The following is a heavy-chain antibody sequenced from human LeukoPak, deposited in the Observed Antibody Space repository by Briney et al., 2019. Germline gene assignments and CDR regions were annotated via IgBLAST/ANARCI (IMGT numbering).Heavy chain of an antibody. CDR2: IRSKAYGGTT. D-gene: IGHD1-26*01. V-gene: IGHV3-49*04. J-gene: IGHJ4*02. CDR3: TSGSY. CDR1: GFTFGDYA. Sequence: GGSLRLSCTASGFTFGDYAMSWVRQAPGEGLEWVGFIRSKAYGGTTEYAASVKGRFTISRDDSKSIAYLQMNSLKAEDTAVYYCTSGSYGGQGTLVTVSS.